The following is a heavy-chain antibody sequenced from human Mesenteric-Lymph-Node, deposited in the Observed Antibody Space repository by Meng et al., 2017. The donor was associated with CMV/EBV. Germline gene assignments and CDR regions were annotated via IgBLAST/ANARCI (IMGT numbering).Heavy chain of an antibody. Sequence: GESLKISCVASGFTFSDYWMYWVRQAPGEGLVWVSRITSYGSTSYHADSVKGRFTISRDNAENTLYLQMSSLRDEDTAVYYCARGNTLDVWGQGTTVTVSS. CDR1: GFTFSDYW. V-gene: IGHV3-74*01. CDR3: ARGNTLDV. J-gene: IGHJ6*02. CDR2: ITSYGSTS. D-gene: IGHD4-11*01.